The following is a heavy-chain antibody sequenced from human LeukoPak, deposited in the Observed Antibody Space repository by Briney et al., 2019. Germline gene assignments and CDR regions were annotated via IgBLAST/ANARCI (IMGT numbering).Heavy chain of an antibody. CDR1: GGSVSSSRYY. Sequence: PSETLSLTCAVSGGSVSSSRYYWGWIRQPPGKGLEWIGSIYYSGSTKYNTSLMSRVTISVDTSNNQFSLNLTSVTAADTAVYYCARSGPVASYHYFMDVWGKGTAVTVSS. CDR3: ARSGPVASYHYFMDV. CDR2: IYYSGST. D-gene: IGHD5-18*01. V-gene: IGHV4-39*01. J-gene: IGHJ6*03.